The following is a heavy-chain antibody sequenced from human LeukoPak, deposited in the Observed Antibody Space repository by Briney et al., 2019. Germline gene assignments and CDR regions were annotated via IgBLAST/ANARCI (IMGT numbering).Heavy chain of an antibody. CDR1: GFTFSDNY. CDR2: ISSSGNTT. V-gene: IGHV3-11*01. CDR3: ANLVVELYFDY. D-gene: IGHD2-2*01. Sequence: PGGSLRLSCAASGFTFSDNYMSWIRQAPGKGLEWVSYISSSGNTTYYADSVKGRFTISRDNSKNTLYLQMNSLRAEDTAVYYCANLVVELYFDYWGQGTLVTVSS. J-gene: IGHJ4*02.